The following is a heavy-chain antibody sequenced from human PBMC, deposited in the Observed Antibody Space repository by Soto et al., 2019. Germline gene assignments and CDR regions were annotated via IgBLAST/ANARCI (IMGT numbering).Heavy chain of an antibody. CDR2: ISSNGGST. CDR1: GFTFSSYA. Sequence: GGSLRLSCAASGFTFSSYAMHWVRQAPGKGLEYVSAISSNGGSTYYANSVKGRFTISRDNSKNTLYLQMGSLRAEDMAVYYCARGTKLLRDFDYWGQGTLVTVSS. D-gene: IGHD2-15*01. J-gene: IGHJ4*02. CDR3: ARGTKLLRDFDY. V-gene: IGHV3-64*01.